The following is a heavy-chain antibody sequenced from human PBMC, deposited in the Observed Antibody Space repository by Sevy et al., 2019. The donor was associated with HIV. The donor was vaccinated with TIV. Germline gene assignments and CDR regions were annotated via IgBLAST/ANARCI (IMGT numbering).Heavy chain of an antibody. D-gene: IGHD5-12*01. J-gene: IGHJ4*02. CDR1: RFTFSTYV. V-gene: IGHV3-33*08. CDR3: ASEAGYGTDSRPSDY. CDR2: IWHAGNSE. Sequence: GGSLRLSCVASRFTFSTYVMHWVRQAPGKGLEWVAVIWHAGNSEYYADSVRGRFTISRDDSKNTLYLQLNSLRAEDTAVYYCASEAGYGTDSRPSDYWGQGTLVTVSS.